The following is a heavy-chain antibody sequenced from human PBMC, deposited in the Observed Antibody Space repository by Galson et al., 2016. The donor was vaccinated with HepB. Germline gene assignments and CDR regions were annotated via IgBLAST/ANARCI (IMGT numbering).Heavy chain of an antibody. J-gene: IGHJ4*02. CDR1: GYTLTELS. CDR2: FHPENGET. Sequence: SVKVSCKVSGYTLTELSMHWVRQAPGKGLEWMGGFHPENGETIYAQKFQGRVTMTEDASTDTAYMELSSLRSEDTAMFYCATSIWNDLGIFDSWGQGTLVTVSS. CDR3: ATSIWNDLGIFDS. D-gene: IGHD1-1*01. V-gene: IGHV1-24*01.